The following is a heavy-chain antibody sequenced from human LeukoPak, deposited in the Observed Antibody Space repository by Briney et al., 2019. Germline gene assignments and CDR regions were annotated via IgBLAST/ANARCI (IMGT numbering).Heavy chain of an antibody. V-gene: IGHV1-18*01. Sequence: ASVKVSCKASGYTFTNYGITWVRQAPGQGLEWMGWISTNHGNTNYAQKIQGRVTMTTDTSTSTAYMELRNLRSDDTAMYYCARVQIRQGLPGYWGQGTLVTVSS. J-gene: IGHJ4*02. CDR3: ARVQIRQGLPGY. CDR1: GYTFTNYG. CDR2: ISTNHGNT. D-gene: IGHD6-19*01.